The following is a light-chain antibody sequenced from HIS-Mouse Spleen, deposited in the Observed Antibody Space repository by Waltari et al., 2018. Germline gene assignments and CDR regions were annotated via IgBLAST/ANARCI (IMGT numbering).Light chain of an antibody. CDR3: YSTDSSGNHRV. CDR2: EDS. J-gene: IGLJ2*01. V-gene: IGLV3-10*01. Sequence: SYELTQPPSVSVSPGQTERITCSGDALPKKYAYGYQQKSGQAPVLVIYEDSKRPSGIPERFSGSSSGTMATLTISGAQVEDEADYYCYSTDSSGNHRVFGGGTKLTVL. CDR1: ALPKKY.